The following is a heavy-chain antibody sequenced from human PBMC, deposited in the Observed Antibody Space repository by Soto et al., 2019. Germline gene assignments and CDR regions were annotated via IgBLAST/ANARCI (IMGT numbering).Heavy chain of an antibody. V-gene: IGHV3-15*07. CDR2: IKSKTDGGTT. CDR1: WFTFSDAW. J-gene: IGHJ6*02. CDR3: TTDLYYDILTGSLDV. D-gene: IGHD3-9*01. Sequence: AGGPLRHPLGASWFTFSDAWMNRDRQAPRKGLEWVGRIKSKTDGGTTDYAAPVKGRFTISRDDSKNTLYLQMNSLKTEDTAVYYCTTDLYYDILTGSLDVWGQGTTVTVSS.